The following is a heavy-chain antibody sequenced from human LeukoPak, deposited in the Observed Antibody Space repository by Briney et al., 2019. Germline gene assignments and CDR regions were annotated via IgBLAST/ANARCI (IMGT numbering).Heavy chain of an antibody. Sequence: PGGSLRLSCAASGFTFSSYWMHWVRQAPGKGLVWVSRSNSDGGSTAYADSVKGRFTISRDNAKNTLYLQMNSLRAEDTAVYYCARVNSAAAGTFDYWGQGTLVTVSS. V-gene: IGHV3-74*01. D-gene: IGHD6-13*01. J-gene: IGHJ4*02. CDR3: ARVNSAAAGTFDY. CDR2: SNSDGGST. CDR1: GFTFSSYW.